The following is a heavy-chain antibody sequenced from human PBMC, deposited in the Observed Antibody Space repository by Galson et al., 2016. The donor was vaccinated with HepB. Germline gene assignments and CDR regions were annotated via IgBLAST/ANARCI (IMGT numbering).Heavy chain of an antibody. D-gene: IGHD6-25*01. CDR1: GFTFSNQA. CDR2: ISYDERNK. V-gene: IGHV3-30*04. J-gene: IGHJ3*01. Sequence: SLRLSCAASGFTFSNQAMYWVRQAPGKGLEWVAVISYDERNKYYTDSVKGRFTVSRDSSKYTLYLQMDSLRLEDTAVCYCAASPAAIDAPEGYALDFWGQGTVVTVSS. CDR3: AASPAAIDAPEGYALDF.